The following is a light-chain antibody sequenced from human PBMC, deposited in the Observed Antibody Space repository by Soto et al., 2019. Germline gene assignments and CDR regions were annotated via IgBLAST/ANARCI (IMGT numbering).Light chain of an antibody. J-gene: IGLJ1*01. V-gene: IGLV2-8*01. Sequence: QSALTQPPSASGSPGQSVTISCTGTSSDVGAYNYVSWYQQLPGKAPKLIIYEVSKRPSGVPDRFSGSKSGNTASLTVSWLQAEDEADYYCTSYAGTYSFFYVFGTGTKLTVL. CDR1: SSDVGAYNY. CDR2: EVS. CDR3: TSYAGTYSFFYV.